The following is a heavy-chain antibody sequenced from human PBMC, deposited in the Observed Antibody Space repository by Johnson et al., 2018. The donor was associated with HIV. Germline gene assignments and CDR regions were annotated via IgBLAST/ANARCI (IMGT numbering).Heavy chain of an antibody. V-gene: IGHV3-66*01. CDR1: GFTVSSNY. Sequence: VQLVESGGGLVQPGGSLRLSCAASGFTVSSNYMSWVRQAPGQGLEWVSVIYSGGSTYFADSVRGRYTLSRDDSKNTLSLQMNNLRVDDTGVYYCARDGDSQQLPLGDAFDVWGHGTLVTVSS. J-gene: IGHJ3*01. D-gene: IGHD6-13*01. CDR3: ARDGDSQQLPLGDAFDV. CDR2: IYSGGST.